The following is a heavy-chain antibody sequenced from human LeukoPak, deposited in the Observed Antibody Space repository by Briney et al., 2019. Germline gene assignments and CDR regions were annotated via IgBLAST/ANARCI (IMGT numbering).Heavy chain of an antibody. V-gene: IGHV3-23*01. J-gene: IGHJ4*02. CDR2: LSGSGGNA. Sequence: GGSLRLSCAASGFTFSSYAMSWVRQAPGKGLEWVSTLSGSGGNAYYADSVKGRVTISRDNSKNTLYLQMNSLRAEDTAVYHCAKGSYYYDSADYFDYWGQGTLVTVSS. CDR1: GFTFSSYA. D-gene: IGHD3-22*01. CDR3: AKGSYYYDSADYFDY.